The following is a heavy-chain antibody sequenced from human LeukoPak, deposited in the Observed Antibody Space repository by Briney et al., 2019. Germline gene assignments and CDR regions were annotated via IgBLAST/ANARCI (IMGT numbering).Heavy chain of an antibody. J-gene: IGHJ5*02. Sequence: ASVKVSCKASGYTFSSYEINWVRQTTGQGLGWMGWMNPNSGQTGYAQKFQGRVTMTRNSSISTAYLELSSLRFEDSAVYHCAREGIADTVGWFDPWGQGTLVTVSS. CDR3: AREGIADTVGWFDP. D-gene: IGHD6-13*01. V-gene: IGHV1-8*01. CDR1: GYTFSSYE. CDR2: MNPNSGQT.